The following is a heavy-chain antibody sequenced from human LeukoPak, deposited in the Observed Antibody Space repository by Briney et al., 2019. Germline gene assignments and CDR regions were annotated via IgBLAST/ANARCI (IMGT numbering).Heavy chain of an antibody. CDR1: GFTFSSYE. CDR2: ISSSGSTI. V-gene: IGHV3-48*03. J-gene: IGHJ6*03. D-gene: IGHD6-13*01. CDR3: ASSPVDDSSSWYRFVRAPRGVYYYMDV. Sequence: GGSLRLSCAASGFTFSSYEMNWVRQAPGKGLEWVSYISSSGSTIYYADSVKGRFTISRDNAKNSLYLQMNSLRAEDTAVYYCASSPVDDSSSWYRFVRAPRGVYYYMDVWGKGTTVTISS.